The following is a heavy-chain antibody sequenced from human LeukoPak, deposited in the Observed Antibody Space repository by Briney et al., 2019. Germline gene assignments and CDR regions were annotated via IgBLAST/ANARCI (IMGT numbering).Heavy chain of an antibody. CDR2: INPDSGFT. D-gene: IGHD1-1*01. J-gene: IGHJ4*02. V-gene: IGHV1-2*02. Sequence: ASVKVSCKTSGYTFTDDYMHWVRQAPGQGLEFMGWINPDSGFTNYAQKFQGRVTITRDTSTSTAYLEVRRLRSDDTAVYYCAPTPEAYTSNWNVWGQGTLVTVSS. CDR3: APTPEAYTSNWNV. CDR1: GYTFTDDY.